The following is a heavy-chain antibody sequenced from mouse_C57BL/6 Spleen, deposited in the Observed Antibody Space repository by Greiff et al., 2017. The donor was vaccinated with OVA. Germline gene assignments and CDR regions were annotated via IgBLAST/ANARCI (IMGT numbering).Heavy chain of an antibody. D-gene: IGHD1-1*01. CDR3: TRESTRSSYWYFDV. J-gene: IGHJ1*03. CDR2: IDPETGGT. CDR1: GYTFTDYE. Sequence: QVQLKESGAELVRPGASVTLSCKASGYTFTDYEMHWVKQTPVHGLEWIGAIDPETGGTAYNQKFKGKAILTADKSSSTAYMELRSLTSEDYAVYYCTRESTRSSYWYFDVWGTGTTVTVSS. V-gene: IGHV1-15*01.